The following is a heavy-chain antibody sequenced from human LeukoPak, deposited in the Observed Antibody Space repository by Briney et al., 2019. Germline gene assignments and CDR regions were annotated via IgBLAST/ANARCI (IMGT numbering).Heavy chain of an antibody. D-gene: IGHD2-21*01. CDR1: GYTLTELS. V-gene: IGHV1-24*01. J-gene: IGHJ5*02. CDR3: ATVLRGIASNNWFDP. CDR2: FDPEDGET. Sequence: ASVKVSCKVSGYTLTELSVHWVRQAPGKGLEWMGGFDPEDGETIYAQKFQGRVTMTEDTSTDTAYMELSSLRSEDTAVYYCATVLRGIASNNWFDPWGQGTLVTVSS.